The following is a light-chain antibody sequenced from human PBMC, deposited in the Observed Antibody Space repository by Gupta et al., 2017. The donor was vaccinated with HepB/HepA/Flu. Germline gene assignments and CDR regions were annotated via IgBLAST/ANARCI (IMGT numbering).Light chain of an antibody. J-gene: IGLJ2*01. Sequence: SYVLTQPPSVSVPPGKTARITCGGNNIGRKSVHWYQQKPGQAPVMVIEENNDRPSGIPERFAGSNAGNTAYRTISRVEAGDEADYYGQVWDSNRDQVVFGGGTKLTVL. V-gene: IGLV3-21*04. CDR3: QVWDSNRDQVV. CDR2: ENN. CDR1: NIGRKS.